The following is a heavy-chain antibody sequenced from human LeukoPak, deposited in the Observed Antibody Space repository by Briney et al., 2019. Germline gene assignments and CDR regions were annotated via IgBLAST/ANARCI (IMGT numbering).Heavy chain of an antibody. CDR3: ARGGIQVSGIDGFDY. D-gene: IGHD6-19*01. CDR2: IGIRGDT. V-gene: IGHV3-13*01. J-gene: IGHJ4*02. Sequence: GGSLRVSCAASGFTFIDYDMHWVRQVTGKGLEWVSAIGIRGDTHYTESLKGRFTISRENAESSLYLQMNSLRAEDTAVYYCARGGIQVSGIDGFDYWGQGTLVTVSS. CDR1: GFTFIDYD.